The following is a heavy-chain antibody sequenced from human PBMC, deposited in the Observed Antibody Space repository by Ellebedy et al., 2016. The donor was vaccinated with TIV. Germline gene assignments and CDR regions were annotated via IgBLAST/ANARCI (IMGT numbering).Heavy chain of an antibody. CDR3: ARVGRGSGWYGGLGYFDY. Sequence: AASVKVSCKASGYTFTSYYMHWVRQAPGQGLEWMGIINPSGGSTSYAQKFQGRVTMTRDTSTSTVYMELSSLRSEDTAVYYCARVGRGSGWYGGLGYFDYWGQGTLVTVSS. J-gene: IGHJ4*02. CDR1: GYTFTSYY. V-gene: IGHV1-46*01. CDR2: INPSGGST. D-gene: IGHD6-19*01.